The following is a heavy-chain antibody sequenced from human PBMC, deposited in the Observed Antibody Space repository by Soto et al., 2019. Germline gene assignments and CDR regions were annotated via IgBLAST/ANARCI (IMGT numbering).Heavy chain of an antibody. J-gene: IGHJ6*02. CDR1: GFTFSSYS. CDR2: ISYDGSNK. Sequence: QVQLVESGGGVVQPGRSLSLSCAASGFTFSSYSIHWVRQAAGKGLEWVAVISYDGSNKYYADSVKGRFSSSRDNSTNTPSLKRDRLRPEDTAVYYCAKGGLPYCSGGSCPYYYGLDVGGHGTTVTVSS. D-gene: IGHD2-15*01. V-gene: IGHV3-30*18. CDR3: AKGGLPYCSGGSCPYYYGLDV.